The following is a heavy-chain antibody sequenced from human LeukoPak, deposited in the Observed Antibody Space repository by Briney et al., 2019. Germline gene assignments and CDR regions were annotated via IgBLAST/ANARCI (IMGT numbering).Heavy chain of an antibody. CDR2: ISAYNGDT. J-gene: IGHJ4*02. CDR1: GYTFNMHS. Sequence: GASVKVSCKASGYTFNMHSIIWVRQAPGQGPEWMGWISAYNGDTKYAEKFQGRVTMTTDKFTSTAYMELRSLRSDDTAVYFCARPGYSSPLDYWGQGTLVTVSS. D-gene: IGHD6-13*01. V-gene: IGHV1-18*01. CDR3: ARPGYSSPLDY.